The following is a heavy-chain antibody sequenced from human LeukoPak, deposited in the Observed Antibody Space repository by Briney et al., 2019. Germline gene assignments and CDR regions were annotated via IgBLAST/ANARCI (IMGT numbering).Heavy chain of an antibody. CDR2: ISASSSPI. CDR1: EFTFSTFS. V-gene: IGHV3-48*04. J-gene: IGHJ6*03. Sequence: PGGSLRLSCAASEFTFSTFSMNWVRQAPGKGLEWVSYISASSSPIYYADSVKGRFTISRDNAKNLLYLQMDSLRAEDTAVYYCARRKRVAVGMFLQGYYYYMDVWGKGTAVTVSS. D-gene: IGHD6-19*01. CDR3: ARRKRVAVGMFLQGYYYYMDV.